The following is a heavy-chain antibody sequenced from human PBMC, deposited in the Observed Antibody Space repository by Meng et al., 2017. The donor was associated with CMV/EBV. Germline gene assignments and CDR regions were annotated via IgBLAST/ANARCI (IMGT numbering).Heavy chain of an antibody. V-gene: IGHV3-30-3*01. CDR3: AREGQQLVWYFDY. CDR2: ISYDESNK. CDR1: GFTFSSYA. Sequence: GGSLRLSCAASGFTFSSYAMHWVRQAPGKGLEWVAVISYDESNKYYADSVKGRFTISRDNSKNTLYLQMNSLRAEDTAVYYCAREGQQLVWYFDYWGQGTLVTVSS. D-gene: IGHD6-13*01. J-gene: IGHJ4*02.